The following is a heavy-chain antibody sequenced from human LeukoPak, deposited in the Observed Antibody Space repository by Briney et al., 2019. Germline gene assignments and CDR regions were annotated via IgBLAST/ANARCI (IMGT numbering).Heavy chain of an antibody. CDR1: GFTFSGYG. D-gene: IGHD4-17*01. CDR2: IWYDGSNK. Sequence: TGGSLRLSCAASGFTFSGYGMHWVRQAPGKGLEWVAVIWYDGSNKYYADSVKGRFTISRDNSKNTLYLQMNSLRAEDTAVYYCARLGGGTTVTTWGQGTLVTVSS. CDR3: ARLGGGTTVTT. J-gene: IGHJ5*02. V-gene: IGHV3-33*01.